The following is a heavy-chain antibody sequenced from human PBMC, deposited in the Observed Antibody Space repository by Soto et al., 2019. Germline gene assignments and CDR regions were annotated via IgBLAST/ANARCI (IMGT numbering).Heavy chain of an antibody. J-gene: IGHJ4*02. CDR1: GGSISSSSYY. V-gene: IGHV4-39*01. CDR2: IYYSGST. Sequence: PSETLSLTCTVSGGSISSSSYYWGWIRQPPGKGLEWIGSIYYSGSTYYNPSLKSRVTISVDTSKNQFSLKLSSVTAADTAVYYCARHEVATVTPETTRDFDYWGQAPLVTVSS. D-gene: IGHD4-17*01. CDR3: ARHEVATVTPETTRDFDY.